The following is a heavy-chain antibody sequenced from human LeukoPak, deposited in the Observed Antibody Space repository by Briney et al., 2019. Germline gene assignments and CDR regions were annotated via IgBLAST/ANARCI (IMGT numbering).Heavy chain of an antibody. CDR1: GFTFSSYS. V-gene: IGHV3-48*04. CDR3: ARGYYDILTGSDWFDP. Sequence: GGSLRLSCAASGFTFSSYSMNWVRQAPGKGLEWVSYISSSSTIYYADSVKGRFTISRDNAKNSLYLRMNSLRAEDTAVYYCARGYYDILTGSDWFDPWGQGTLVTVSS. J-gene: IGHJ5*02. D-gene: IGHD3-9*01. CDR2: ISSSSTI.